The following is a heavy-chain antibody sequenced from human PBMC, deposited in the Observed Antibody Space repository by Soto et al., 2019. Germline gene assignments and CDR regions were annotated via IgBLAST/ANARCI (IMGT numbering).Heavy chain of an antibody. CDR2: ISSSSSYI. Sequence: SLRLSCAASGFTFSSYSMNWVRQAPGKGLEWVSSISSSSSYIYYADSVKGRFTISRDNAKNSLYLQMNSLRAEDTAVYYCARAVYQYYDFWSGYCFDYWGQGTLVTVSS. V-gene: IGHV3-21*01. D-gene: IGHD3-3*01. CDR3: ARAVYQYYDFWSGYCFDY. CDR1: GFTFSSYS. J-gene: IGHJ4*02.